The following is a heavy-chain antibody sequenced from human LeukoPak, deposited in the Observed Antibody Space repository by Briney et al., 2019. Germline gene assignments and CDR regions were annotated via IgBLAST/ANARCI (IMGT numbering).Heavy chain of an antibody. V-gene: IGHV3-23*01. D-gene: IGHD3-22*01. Sequence: GGSLRLSCAASGFTFSIYAMSWVRQAPGKGLQWVSSITSRGESTWYVDSVKGRFTITSDNSENTLYLQMHRLSAEATAVYYCASDRPNYYGSDGHYYRRDGDYWGRGTLVSVSS. CDR3: ASDRPNYYGSDGHYYRRDGDY. J-gene: IGHJ4*02. CDR2: ITSRGEST. CDR1: GFTFSIYA.